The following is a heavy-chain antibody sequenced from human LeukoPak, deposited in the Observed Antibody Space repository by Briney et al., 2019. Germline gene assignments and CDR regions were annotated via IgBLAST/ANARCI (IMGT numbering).Heavy chain of an antibody. V-gene: IGHV4-39*01. D-gene: IGHD2-21*01. Sequence: SETLSLTCTVSGGSISSTSHYWGWIRQPPGKGLDWIVSMYYSGSTYYNPSLKSRVTISIDTSKNQFSLKLSSVTAADTAVYYCATTGDGWQQYYFDFWGQGTLVTVSS. CDR1: GGSISSTSHY. CDR2: MYYSGST. J-gene: IGHJ4*02. CDR3: ATTGDGWQQYYFDF.